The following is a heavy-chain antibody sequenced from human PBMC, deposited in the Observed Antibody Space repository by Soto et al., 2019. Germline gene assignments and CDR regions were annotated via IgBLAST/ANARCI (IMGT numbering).Heavy chain of an antibody. CDR3: ARDDNWGDRYHYDAFPI. V-gene: IGHV1-3*01. J-gene: IGHJ3*02. CDR1: GYTFTRYP. CDR2: INAGNDNT. Sequence: QVQLVQSGAEVKKPGASVKVSCKASGYTFTRYPIHWMRQAPGQGLEWMGWINAGNDNTKYSEKLQGRVTITRDTSATTAYMEMSSLRPEDTAMYYYARDDNWGDRYHYDAFPIWGQGTLVTVSS. D-gene: IGHD1-1*01.